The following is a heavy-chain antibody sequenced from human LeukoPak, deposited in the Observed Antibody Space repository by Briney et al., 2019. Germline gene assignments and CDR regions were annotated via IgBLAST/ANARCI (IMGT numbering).Heavy chain of an antibody. CDR1: GGSISSSTYY. CDR3: ARLILTGYFRDGDWFDP. Sequence: SETLSLTCSVSGGSISSSTYYWVWVRQTPEKGLEWIASINYSGTTYHNPSLKSRVTISVDTSKNQFSLKLSSVTAADTAVYYCARLILTGYFRDGDWFDPWGQGSLVTVSS. J-gene: IGHJ5*02. D-gene: IGHD3-9*01. CDR2: INYSGTT. V-gene: IGHV4-39*01.